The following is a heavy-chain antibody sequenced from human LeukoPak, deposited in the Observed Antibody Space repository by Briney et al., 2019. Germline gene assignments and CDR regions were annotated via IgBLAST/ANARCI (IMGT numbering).Heavy chain of an antibody. J-gene: IGHJ4*02. D-gene: IGHD4-17*01. CDR1: GYTFTSYY. CDR3: ARDHTVTTGEFDY. CDR2: MIPSTGST. Sequence: GASVKVSCKASGYTFTSYYMHWVRQAPGQGLEWMGIMIPSTGSTSYSQKFQGRVTMTRDTSTSTVYMELSRLRSEDTAAYYCARDHTVTTGEFDYWGQGTLVTVSS. V-gene: IGHV1-46*01.